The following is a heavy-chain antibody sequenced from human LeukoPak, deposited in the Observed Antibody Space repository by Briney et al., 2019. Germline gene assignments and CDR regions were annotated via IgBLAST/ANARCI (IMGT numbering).Heavy chain of an antibody. CDR1: GFTFSSYW. J-gene: IGHJ4*02. D-gene: IGHD4-17*01. Sequence: GGSLRLSCAASGFTFSSYWMHWVRQAPGKGLVWVSRINSDGSSTSYADSVKGRFTISRDNAKNTLYLQMNSLRAEDTAVYYCARDGDYVPPPPYYFDYWGQGTLVTVSS. V-gene: IGHV3-74*01. CDR2: INSDGSST. CDR3: ARDGDYVPPPPYYFDY.